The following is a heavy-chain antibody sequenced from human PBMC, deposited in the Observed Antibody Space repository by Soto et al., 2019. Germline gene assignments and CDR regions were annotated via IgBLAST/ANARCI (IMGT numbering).Heavy chain of an antibody. D-gene: IGHD6-13*01. J-gene: IGHJ5*02. CDR1: GFTFSSNG. V-gene: IGHV3-30*18. Sequence: QVQLVESGGGVVQPGRSLRLSCAASGFTFSSNGMHWVRQAPDKGLEWVAVISDDGSIKYYADSVKGRFTVSRDNSKNTLYLQMNSLRAEDTAVYYCAKDSRQQLVVGNWFDPWGQGTLVTVSS. CDR3: AKDSRQQLVVGNWFDP. CDR2: ISDDGSIK.